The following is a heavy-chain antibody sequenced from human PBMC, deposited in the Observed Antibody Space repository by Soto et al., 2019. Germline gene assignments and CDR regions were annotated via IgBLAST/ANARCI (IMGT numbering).Heavy chain of an antibody. J-gene: IGHJ4*02. CDR2: IGTSAST. V-gene: IGHV3-23*01. D-gene: IGHD2-2*01. CDR1: GFTFSTYS. CDR3: AAISIDCTSSNSD. Sequence: VRLLESGGGLVQPGGSLRLSCAASGFTFSTYSMSRIRHAPWKGLECVSTIGTSASTYYGGSVRGRVTTSRDNYRKTRCLRTNSTRAEDTAVYYCAAISIDCTSSNSDRGQGTLVTVSS.